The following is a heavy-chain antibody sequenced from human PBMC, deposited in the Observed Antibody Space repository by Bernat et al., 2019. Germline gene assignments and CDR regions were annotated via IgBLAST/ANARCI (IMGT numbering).Heavy chain of an antibody. CDR1: GFTFSSYG. D-gene: IGHD4-11*01. CDR2: IWYDGSNN. J-gene: IGHJ6*02. CDR3: ARDRAVSTNYYYGMDV. Sequence: QVQLVESGGGVVQPGRSLRLSCAASGFTFSSYGMHWVRQAPGKGLEWVTLIWYDGSNNYYVDSVKGRFTISRDNSRNTLYLLMNSLRAEDTAVYYCARDRAVSTNYYYGMDVWGQGTTVTGSS. V-gene: IGHV3-33*01.